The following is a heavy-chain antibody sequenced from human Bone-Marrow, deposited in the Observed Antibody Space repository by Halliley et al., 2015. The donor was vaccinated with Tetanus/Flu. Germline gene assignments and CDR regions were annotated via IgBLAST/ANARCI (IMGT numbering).Heavy chain of an antibody. CDR1: GASMSGNNW. V-gene: IGHV4-4*02. J-gene: IGHJ4*02. Sequence: TLSLTCTVSGASMSGNNWWSWVRQPPGKGLEWIGEISHSGGTNYNPSLKSRVTMSLDKSKNQFSLKLKSVTAADTAVYYCARVSGIVVILLEDTYFDSWGQGTLVTVAS. D-gene: IGHD3-22*01. CDR3: ARVSGIVVILLEDTYFDS. CDR2: ISHSGGT.